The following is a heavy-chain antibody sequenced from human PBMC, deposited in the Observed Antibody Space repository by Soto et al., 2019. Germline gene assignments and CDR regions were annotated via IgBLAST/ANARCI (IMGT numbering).Heavy chain of an antibody. Sequence: ASVKVSCKASGYTFTGYYMHWVRQAPGQGLEWMGWINPNSGGTNYAQKFQGRVTMTRDTSLSTAYMELSRLRSDDTAVYYCASEGALYDILTGHDYRGQGTLVTVSS. CDR2: INPNSGGT. D-gene: IGHD3-9*01. CDR1: GYTFTGYY. CDR3: ASEGALYDILTGHDY. J-gene: IGHJ4*02. V-gene: IGHV1-2*02.